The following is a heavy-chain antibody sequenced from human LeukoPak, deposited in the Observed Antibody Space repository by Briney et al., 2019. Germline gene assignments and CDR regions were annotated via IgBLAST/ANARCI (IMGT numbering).Heavy chain of an antibody. CDR3: AKGPLMVRGVINLPYYFDY. J-gene: IGHJ4*02. V-gene: IGHV3-23*01. Sequence: GGSLRLSCAASGFTFSSYAMSWVRQAPGKGLEWVSAISGRGGSTYYADSVKGRFTISRDNSMNTLYLQMNSLRAEDTAVYYCAKGPLMVRGVINLPYYFDYWGQGTLVTVSS. D-gene: IGHD3-10*01. CDR1: GFTFSSYA. CDR2: ISGRGGST.